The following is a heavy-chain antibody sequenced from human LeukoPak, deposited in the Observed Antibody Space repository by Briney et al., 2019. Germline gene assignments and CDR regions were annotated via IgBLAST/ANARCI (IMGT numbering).Heavy chain of an antibody. Sequence: SETLSLTCAVYGGSFSGYYWSWIRQPPGKGLEWIGEINHSGSTNYNPSLKSRVTISVDTSKNQFSLKLSSVTAADTAVYYCASTPSTVIGYYYYGMDVWGQGTTVTVSS. V-gene: IGHV4-34*01. CDR3: ASTPSTVIGYYYYGMDV. J-gene: IGHJ6*02. CDR1: GGSFSGYY. CDR2: INHSGST. D-gene: IGHD4-17*01.